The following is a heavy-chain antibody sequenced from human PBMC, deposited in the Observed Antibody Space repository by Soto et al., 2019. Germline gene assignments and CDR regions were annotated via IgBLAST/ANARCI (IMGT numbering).Heavy chain of an antibody. CDR3: ARDRPNWNFDY. D-gene: IGHD1-20*01. J-gene: IGHJ4*02. CDR2: INPNSGGT. CDR1: GYTFTGYY. Sequence: GASVKGSCKASGYTFTGYYMHWVRQAPGQGLEWMGWINPNSGGTKYAQKFQGWVTMTRDTSISTAYMELSRLRSDDTAVYYCARDRPNWNFDYWGQGTLVTVSS. V-gene: IGHV1-2*04.